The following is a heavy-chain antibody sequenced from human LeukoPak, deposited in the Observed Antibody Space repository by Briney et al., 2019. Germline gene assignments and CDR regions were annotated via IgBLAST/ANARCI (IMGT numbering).Heavy chain of an antibody. V-gene: IGHV4-59*01. Sequence: SETLSLTCTVSGGSISNYYWNWIRQPPGKGLEWIGFIYYSGSTDYNPSLKSRVTISVDTSKNQFSLKLASVTAADTAVYYCARAQGGSRDAFDIWGQGTVVTVSS. CDR3: ARAQGGSRDAFDI. D-gene: IGHD1-26*01. J-gene: IGHJ3*02. CDR1: GGSISNYY. CDR2: IYYSGST.